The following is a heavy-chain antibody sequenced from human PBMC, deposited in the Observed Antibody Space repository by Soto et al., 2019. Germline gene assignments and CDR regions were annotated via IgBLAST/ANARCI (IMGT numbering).Heavy chain of an antibody. Sequence: PSETLSLTCTVSGGSVSNSYWGWIRQPPGKGLEWVAYVYYSGSTNYNPSPGSRVTISVDKSKNQFSLKMTSVTGADTAVYYCARGRSHEWELLVQYFDYWGQGTLVTVSS. D-gene: IGHD1-26*01. CDR3: ARGRSHEWELLVQYFDY. V-gene: IGHV4-59*02. CDR1: GGSVSNSY. CDR2: VYYSGST. J-gene: IGHJ4*02.